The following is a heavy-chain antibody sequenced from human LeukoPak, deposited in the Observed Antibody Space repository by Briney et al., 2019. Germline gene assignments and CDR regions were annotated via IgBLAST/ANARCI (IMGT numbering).Heavy chain of an antibody. CDR3: AKDAPCSSGSCYQGYNDY. Sequence: GGSLRLSCAASGFTFSSYAMSWVRQAPGKGLEWVSAISGSGGSTYYADSVKGRFTISRDNSKNTLYLQMNSLRAEDTAVYYCAKDAPCSSGSCYQGYNDYWGQGTLVTVSS. V-gene: IGHV3-23*01. CDR2: ISGSGGST. J-gene: IGHJ4*02. D-gene: IGHD2-15*01. CDR1: GFTFSSYA.